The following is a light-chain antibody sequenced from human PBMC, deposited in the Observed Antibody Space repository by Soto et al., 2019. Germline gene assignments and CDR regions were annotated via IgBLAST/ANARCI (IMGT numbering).Light chain of an antibody. V-gene: IGLV1-40*01. J-gene: IGLJ1*01. CDR2: QNN. Sequence: QSVLTQPPSASGAPGQRVTISCTGSSSNIGAGYHVHWYQQLPGTAPKLLISQNNNRPSGVPDRFSGSNSGTSSSLAITGLRAEDEADYYCQAYDSSLSGYIFGTGTKVTVL. CDR3: QAYDSSLSGYI. CDR1: SSNIGAGYH.